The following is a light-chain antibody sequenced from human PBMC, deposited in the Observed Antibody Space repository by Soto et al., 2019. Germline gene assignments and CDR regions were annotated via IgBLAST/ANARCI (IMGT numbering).Light chain of an antibody. J-gene: IGLJ1*01. Sequence: QSALTQPASVSGSPGQSITISCTGTSSDVGGYNYVSWYQQHPGKAPKLMIYDVSNRPSGVSNRFSGSKSGNTASLTISGLKVEDEADYYCTSYTRSSAFVFGPGTKVTVL. V-gene: IGLV2-14*01. CDR2: DVS. CDR1: SSDVGGYNY. CDR3: TSYTRSSAFV.